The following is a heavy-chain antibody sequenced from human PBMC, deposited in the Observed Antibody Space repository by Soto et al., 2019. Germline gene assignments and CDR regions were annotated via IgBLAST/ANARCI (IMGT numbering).Heavy chain of an antibody. Sequence: QITLKESGPTLVKPTQTLTLTCTVSGFSLTTHDVGVGWIRQPPGKALEWLAFISWNDERRYSPSLKSRLTITKDTSKNQVVLTLTNVDPADTGTYFCAHRPPKYSTAWLAFDFWGQGTMVAVSS. CDR2: ISWNDER. V-gene: IGHV2-5*01. CDR1: GFSLTTHDVG. CDR3: AHRPPKYSTAWLAFDF. D-gene: IGHD5-18*01. J-gene: IGHJ3*01.